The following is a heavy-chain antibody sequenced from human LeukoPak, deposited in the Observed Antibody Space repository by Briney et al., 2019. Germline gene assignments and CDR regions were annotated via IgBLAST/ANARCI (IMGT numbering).Heavy chain of an antibody. Sequence: GGSLRLSCAASGFTFSSYAMSWVRQAPGKGLEWVSSISNIYYADSVKGRFTISRDNAKNSLYLQMNSLRAEDTAVYYCARVAWLQLVGAFDIWGQGTMVTVSS. V-gene: IGHV3-21*01. CDR3: ARVAWLQLVGAFDI. D-gene: IGHD5-24*01. CDR1: GFTFSSYA. CDR2: ISNI. J-gene: IGHJ3*02.